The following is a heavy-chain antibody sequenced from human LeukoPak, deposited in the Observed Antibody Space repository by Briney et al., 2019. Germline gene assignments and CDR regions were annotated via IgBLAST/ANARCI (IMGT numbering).Heavy chain of an antibody. CDR1: GFTFDDYA. CDR3: TKGNSGYYSPFDY. V-gene: IGHV3-9*01. J-gene: IGHJ4*02. CDR2: INWNSDRI. D-gene: IGHD3-22*01. Sequence: GGSLRLSCAASGFTFDDYAMHWVRQAPGKGLEWVSGINWNSDRIGYADSVKGRFTTSRDNAKKSLYLQMNSLRAEDTALYYCTKGNSGYYSPFDYWGQGTLVTVSS.